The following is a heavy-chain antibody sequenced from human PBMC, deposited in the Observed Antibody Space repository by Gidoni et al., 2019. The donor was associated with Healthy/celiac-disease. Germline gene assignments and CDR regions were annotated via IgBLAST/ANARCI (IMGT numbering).Heavy chain of an antibody. Sequence: QVQLVESGGGVVQPGRSLRLSCSASGFTFSSYGMHWVRQAPGKGLEWVAVIWYDGSNKYYADSVKGRFTISRDNSKNTLYLQMNSLRAEDTAVYYCARGGTVTTLYYYYGMDVWGQGTTVTVSS. CDR3: ARGGTVTTLYYYYGMDV. CDR1: GFTFSSYG. V-gene: IGHV3-33*01. CDR2: IWYDGSNK. D-gene: IGHD4-4*01. J-gene: IGHJ6*02.